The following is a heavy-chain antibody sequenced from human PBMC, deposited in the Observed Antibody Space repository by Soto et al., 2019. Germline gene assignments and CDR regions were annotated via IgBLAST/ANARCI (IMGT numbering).Heavy chain of an antibody. CDR3: ARIPGSHSGYSYGYYFYYGMDV. D-gene: IGHD5-18*01. CDR2: IDWDDDK. V-gene: IGHV2-70*01. Sequence: YEPSRVNPTHTLTLTCTFSGFSLSTSVMCGIWIRQPPGKALEWLALIDWDDDKYYSTSLKTRLTISKDTSKNQVVLTMTNMDPVDTDTYCCARIPGSHSGYSYGYYFYYGMDVCGQVXSVTV. CDR1: GFSLSTSVMC. J-gene: IGHJ6*02.